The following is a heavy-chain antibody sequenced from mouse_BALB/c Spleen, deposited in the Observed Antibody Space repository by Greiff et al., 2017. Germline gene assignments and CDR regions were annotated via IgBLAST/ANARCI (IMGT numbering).Heavy chain of an antibody. V-gene: IGHV3-2*02. D-gene: IGHD1-1*01. CDR1: GYSITSDYA. CDR3: ATDYGSSPYAMDY. Sequence: EVKLMESGPGLVKPSQSLSLTCTVTGYSITSDYAWNWIRQFPGNKLEWMGYISYSGSTSYNPSLKSRISITRDTSKNQFFLQLNSVTTEDTATYYCATDYGSSPYAMDYWGQGTSVTVSS. CDR2: ISYSGST. J-gene: IGHJ4*01.